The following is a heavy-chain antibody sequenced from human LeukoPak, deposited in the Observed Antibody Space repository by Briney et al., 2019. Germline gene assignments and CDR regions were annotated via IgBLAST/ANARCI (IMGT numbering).Heavy chain of an antibody. CDR2: IIPIFGTA. CDR1: GGTFSSYA. J-gene: IGHJ6*02. D-gene: IGHD3-10*01. V-gene: IGHV1-69*13. Sequence: GASVKVSCKASGGTFSSYAISWVRQAPGQGLEWMRGIIPIFGTANYAQKFQGRVTITADESTSTAYMELSSLRSEDTAVYYCARGSFDYYGMDVWGQGTTVTVSS. CDR3: ARGSFDYYGMDV.